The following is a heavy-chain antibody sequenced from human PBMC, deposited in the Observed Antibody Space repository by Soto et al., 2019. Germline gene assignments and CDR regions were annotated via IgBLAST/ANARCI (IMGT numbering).Heavy chain of an antibody. D-gene: IGHD3-10*01. J-gene: IGHJ6*02. V-gene: IGHV4-34*01. CDR3: ARDRRARTRIRGVTISPPPPDNYGLDV. CDR2: INHSGST. Sequence: SETLSLTCAVYGGSFSGYYWTWIRQPPGTGLEWIGEINHSGSTNYNPSLKSRVTISVDPSKNQFSLKLTSVTAADTAVYYCARDRRARTRIRGVTISPPPPDNYGLDVCGQGTSVTVSS. CDR1: GGSFSGYY.